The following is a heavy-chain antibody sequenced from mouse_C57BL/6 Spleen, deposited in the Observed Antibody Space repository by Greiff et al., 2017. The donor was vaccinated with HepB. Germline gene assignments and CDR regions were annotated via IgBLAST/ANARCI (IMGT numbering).Heavy chain of an antibody. J-gene: IGHJ2*01. CDR2: IDPENGDT. CDR3: TTRAIYYGNF. D-gene: IGHD2-1*01. V-gene: IGHV14-4*01. CDR1: GFNIKDDY. Sequence: VHVKQSGAELVRPGASVKLSCTASGFNIKDDYMHWVKQRPEQGLEWIGWIDPENGDTEYASKFQGKATITADTSSNTAYLQLSSLTSEDTAVYYCTTRAIYYGNFWGQGTTLTVSS.